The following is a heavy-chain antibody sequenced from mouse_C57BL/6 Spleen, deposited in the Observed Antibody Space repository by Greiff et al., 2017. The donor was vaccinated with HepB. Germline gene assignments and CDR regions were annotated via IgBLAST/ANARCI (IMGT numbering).Heavy chain of an antibody. J-gene: IGHJ2*01. CDR3: ATGDYEYYFDY. D-gene: IGHD2-4*01. V-gene: IGHV1-4*01. Sequence: QVQLKQSGAELARPGASVKMSCKASGYTFTSYTMHWVKQRPGQGLEWIGYINPSSGYTKYNQKFKDKATLTADKSSSTAYMQLSSLTSEDSAVYYCATGDYEYYFDYWGQGTTLTVSS. CDR1: GYTFTSYT. CDR2: INPSSGYT.